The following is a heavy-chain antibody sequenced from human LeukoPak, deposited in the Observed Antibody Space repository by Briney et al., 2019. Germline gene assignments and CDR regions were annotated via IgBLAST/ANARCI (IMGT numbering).Heavy chain of an antibody. V-gene: IGHV4-30-2*01. J-gene: IGHJ4*02. CDR1: GGSISSGGYY. CDR3: ARDPALAARYFDY. Sequence: PSQTLSLTCTVSGGSISSGGYYWSWIRQPPGKGLEWIGYIYHSGSTYYNPSLKSRVTISVDRSKNQFSLKLSSVTAADTAVYYCARDPALAARYFDYWGQGTLVTVSS. CDR2: IYHSGST. D-gene: IGHD6-6*01.